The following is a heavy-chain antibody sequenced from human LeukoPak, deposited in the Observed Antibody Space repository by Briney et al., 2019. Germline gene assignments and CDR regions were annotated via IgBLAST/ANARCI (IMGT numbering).Heavy chain of an antibody. V-gene: IGHV4-61*02. CDR3: ARVPNPRMYSSPAYFDY. Sequence: SETLSLTCTVSGGSISSGSYYWSWIRQPAGKGLEWIGRIYTSGSTNYNPSLKSRVTISVDTSKNQFSLKLSSVTAADTAVYYCARVPNPRMYSSPAYFDYWGQGTLVTVSS. CDR2: IYTSGST. D-gene: IGHD6-13*01. CDR1: GGSISSGSYY. J-gene: IGHJ4*02.